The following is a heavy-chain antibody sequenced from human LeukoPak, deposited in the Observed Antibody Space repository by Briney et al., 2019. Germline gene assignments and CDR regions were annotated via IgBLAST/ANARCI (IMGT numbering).Heavy chain of an antibody. CDR3: ARAGVGSSWFDY. J-gene: IGHJ4*02. Sequence: GWSLRLSCAASGFTFSSYAMHWVRQAPGNGLEWVAVISYDGSNKYYADSVKGRFTISRDNSKNTLYLQMNSLRAEDTAVYYCARAGVGSSWFDYWGQGTLVTVSS. V-gene: IGHV3-30*04. CDR1: GFTFSSYA. CDR2: ISYDGSNK. D-gene: IGHD6-13*01.